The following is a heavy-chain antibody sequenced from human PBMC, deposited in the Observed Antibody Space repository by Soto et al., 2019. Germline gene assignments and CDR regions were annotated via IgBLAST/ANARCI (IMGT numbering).Heavy chain of an antibody. J-gene: IGHJ4*02. CDR1: GFTFSSYA. CDR2: ISGSGGST. D-gene: IGHD1-26*01. CDR3: AKTPYGGELRSPLDY. V-gene: IGHV3-23*01. Sequence: GGSLRLSCAASGFTFSSYAMSWVRQAPGKGLEWVSAISGSGGSTYYADSVKGRFTISRDNSKNTLYLQMNSLRAEDTAVYYCAKTPYGGELRSPLDYWGQGTLVTVSS.